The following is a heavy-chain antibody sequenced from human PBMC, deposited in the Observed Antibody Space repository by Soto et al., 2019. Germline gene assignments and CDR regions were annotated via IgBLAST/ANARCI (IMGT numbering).Heavy chain of an antibody. CDR3: ATYSGPENYFDY. CDR1: GYTFTSYA. J-gene: IGHJ4*02. CDR2: INAGNGNT. D-gene: IGHD5-12*01. V-gene: IGHV1-3*01. Sequence: GASVKVSCKASGYTFTSYAMHWVRQAPGQRLEWMGWINAGNGNTKYSQKFQGRVTITRDTSASTAYMELSSLRSEDTAVYYCATYSGPENYFDYWGQGTLVTVSS.